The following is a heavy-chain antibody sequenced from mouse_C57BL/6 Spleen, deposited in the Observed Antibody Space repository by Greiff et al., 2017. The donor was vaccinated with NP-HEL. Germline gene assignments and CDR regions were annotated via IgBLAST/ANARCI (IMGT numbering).Heavy chain of an antibody. CDR1: GYTFTDYD. V-gene: IGHV1-15*01. J-gene: IGHJ2*01. CDR2: IDPETGGT. Sequence: QVQLQQSGAELVRPGASVTLSCKASGYTFTDYDMHWVKQTPVHGLEWIGAIDPETGGTAYTQKFKGKAILTADKSSSTAYMELRSLTSEDSAVYYCTRGGGNFDYWGQGTTLTVSS. CDR3: TRGGGNFDY.